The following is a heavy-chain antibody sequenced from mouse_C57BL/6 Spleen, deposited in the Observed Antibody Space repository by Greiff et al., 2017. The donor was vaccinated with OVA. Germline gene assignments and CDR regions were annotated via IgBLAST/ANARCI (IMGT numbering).Heavy chain of an antibody. CDR2: IYPGDGDT. Sequence: QVQLQQSGPELVKPGASVKISCKASGYAFSSYWMNWVKQRPGKGLEWIGRIYPGDGDTNYNGKFKGKATLTADKSSSTAYMQLSSLTSEDSAVYCCAREGGVYGNRFAYWGQGTLVTVAA. CDR3: AREGGVYGNRFAY. J-gene: IGHJ3*01. D-gene: IGHD2-1*01. V-gene: IGHV1-82*01. CDR1: GYAFSSYW.